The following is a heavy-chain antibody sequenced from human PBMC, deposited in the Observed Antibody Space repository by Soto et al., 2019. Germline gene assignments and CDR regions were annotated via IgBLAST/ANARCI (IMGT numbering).Heavy chain of an antibody. V-gene: IGHV1-18*01. CDR1: GYTFTSYG. J-gene: IGHJ5*02. CDR3: ARDDIVVVVAATESWFDP. D-gene: IGHD2-15*01. Sequence: QVQLVQPGAEVKKPGASVKVSCKASGYTFTSYGILWVRQAPGQGLEWMGWISAYNGNTNDAQKLQGRVTMTTDTSTSTAYMELRSLRSDDTDVYYCARDDIVVVVAATESWFDPLGQGTLVTVSS. CDR2: ISAYNGNT.